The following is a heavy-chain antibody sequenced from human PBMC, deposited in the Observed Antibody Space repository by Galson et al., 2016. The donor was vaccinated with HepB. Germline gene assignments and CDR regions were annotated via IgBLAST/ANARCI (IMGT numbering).Heavy chain of an antibody. Sequence: SLRLSCAASGFIVSSNYMSWVRQAPGKGLEGVSVIYSGGSTHYADPVKGRFTIARDNSKNTLYLQMNSLRAEDTAVYYCATSPNQGRWGQGTLVTVSS. V-gene: IGHV3-53*01. J-gene: IGHJ4*02. CDR1: GFIVSSNY. D-gene: IGHD1-14*01. CDR2: IYSGGST. CDR3: ATSPNQGR.